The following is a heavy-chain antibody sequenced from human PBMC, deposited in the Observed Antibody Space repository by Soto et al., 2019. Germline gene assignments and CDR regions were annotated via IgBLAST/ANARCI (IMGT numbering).Heavy chain of an antibody. CDR3: ARRADYSYMDV. J-gene: IGHJ6*03. V-gene: IGHV3-21*01. Sequence: EMQLVESGGGLVKPGGSLRLSCAASGFTFSSSNMNWVRQAPGKGLEWVSSISSGSNYIYYADSVKGRFSISRDNAKNSLYLQMNSLRAEDTAVFYCARRADYSYMDVWCKGTTVTVSS. CDR2: ISSGSNYI. CDR1: GFTFSSSN.